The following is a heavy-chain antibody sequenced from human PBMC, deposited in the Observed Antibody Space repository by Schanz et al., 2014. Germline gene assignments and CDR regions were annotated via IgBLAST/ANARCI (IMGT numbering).Heavy chain of an antibody. CDR2: IYSGGST. Sequence: QVQLVESGGGVVQPGRSLRLSCAASGFTFSSYGMHWVRQAPGKGLEWVAVIYSGGSTYYADSVKGRFTISRDNSKNTLYLQMNSLRAEDTAVYYCARDRWDWNNAFDIWGQGTMVTVSS. CDR1: GFTFSSYG. V-gene: IGHV3-NL1*01. CDR3: ARDRWDWNNAFDI. J-gene: IGHJ3*02. D-gene: IGHD1-1*01.